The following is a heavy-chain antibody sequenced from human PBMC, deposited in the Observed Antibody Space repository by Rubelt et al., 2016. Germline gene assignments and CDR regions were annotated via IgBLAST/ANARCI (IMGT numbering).Heavy chain of an antibody. V-gene: IGHV3-30*18. J-gene: IGHJ4*02. D-gene: IGHD1-26*01. CDR2: ISHDGSKK. CDR3: AKDREQFLLRGGVGH. Sequence: QVQLVESGGGVVQPGASPRLSCVASGFTFKWTVMHWVRQAPGKGLEWLAVISHDGSKKYFADSVAGRFTISRDNSQNTVYLQMHSLTPDDTAIYYCAKDREQFLLRGGVGHWGQGTLVTVSS. CDR1: GFTFKWTV.